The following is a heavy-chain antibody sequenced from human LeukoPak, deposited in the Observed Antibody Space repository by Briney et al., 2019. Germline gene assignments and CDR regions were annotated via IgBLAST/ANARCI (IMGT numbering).Heavy chain of an antibody. J-gene: IGHJ4*02. Sequence: GGSLRLSCGASGFTVSGNYMSWVRQAPGKGLEWVSIIYSGGSTYYADSVKGRFTISRDNSKNTVYLQMNSLRAEDTAFYFCARGVRGVYYFDSWGQGTLVTVSS. CDR3: ARGVRGVYYFDS. D-gene: IGHD3-10*01. CDR2: IYSGGST. CDR1: GFTVSGNY. V-gene: IGHV3-66*01.